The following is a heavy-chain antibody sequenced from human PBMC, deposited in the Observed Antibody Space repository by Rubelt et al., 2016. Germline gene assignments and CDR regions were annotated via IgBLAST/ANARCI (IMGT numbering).Heavy chain of an antibody. Sequence: QVQLVQSGAEVKKPGASVKVSCKASGYTFTGYYMHWVRQAPGQGLEWMGWINPNSGGTNYAQKFKGRATMARDTSISTAYMELSRLRSDDTAVYYCARDPLGEQQLVWVSYWGQGTLVTVSS. J-gene: IGHJ4*02. V-gene: IGHV1-2*02. CDR3: ARDPLGEQQLVWVSY. CDR2: INPNSGGT. CDR1: GYTFTGYY. D-gene: IGHD6-13*01.